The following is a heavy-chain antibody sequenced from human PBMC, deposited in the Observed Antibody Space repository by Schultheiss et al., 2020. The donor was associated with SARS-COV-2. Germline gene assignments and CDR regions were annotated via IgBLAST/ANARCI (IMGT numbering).Heavy chain of an antibody. CDR1: GGSISSSNW. D-gene: IGHD2-21*01. J-gene: IGHJ6*02. CDR3: TTDLESVVVIPYYYYGMDV. CDR2: INHSGST. V-gene: IGHV4-4*02. Sequence: SETLSLTCAVSGGSISSSNWWSWVRQPPGKGLEWIGEINHSGSTNYNPSLKSRVTMSVDTSKNQFSLKLSSVTAADTAVYYCTTDLESVVVIPYYYYGMDVWGQGTTVTVSS.